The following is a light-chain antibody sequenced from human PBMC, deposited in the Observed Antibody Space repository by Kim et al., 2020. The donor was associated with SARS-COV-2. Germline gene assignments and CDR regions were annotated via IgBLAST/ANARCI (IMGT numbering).Light chain of an antibody. J-gene: IGKJ1*01. CDR1: QSISTW. CDR3: QQYNHFSRT. CDR2: KAS. V-gene: IGKV1-5*03. Sequence: DIQMTQSPATLPASVGDRVTITCRASQSISTWLAWYQQKPGKAPKLLIYKASSLQTGVPSRFSGSGSGTEFTLTISSLQPDDFATYYCQQYNHFSRTFGQGTKVDIK.